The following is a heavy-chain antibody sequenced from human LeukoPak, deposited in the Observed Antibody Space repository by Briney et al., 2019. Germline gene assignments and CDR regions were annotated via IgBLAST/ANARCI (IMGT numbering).Heavy chain of an antibody. CDR2: IRSKANSYAT. CDR3: ARDYYDSSGYYRLDY. J-gene: IGHJ4*02. CDR1: GFTFSGSA. D-gene: IGHD3-22*01. Sequence: GGSLRLSCAASGFTFSGSAMHWVRQASGKGLEWVGRIRSKANSYATAYAASVKGRFTISRDDSKNTAYLQMNSLKTEDTAVYYCARDYYDSSGYYRLDYWGQGTLVTVSS. V-gene: IGHV3-73*01.